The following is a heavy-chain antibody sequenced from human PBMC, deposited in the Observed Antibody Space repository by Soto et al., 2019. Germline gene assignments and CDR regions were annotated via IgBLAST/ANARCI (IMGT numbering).Heavy chain of an antibody. Sequence: SETLSLTCTVSGGSISSYYWSWIRQPPGKGLEWIGYIYYSGITDYNPSLKSRVTISVDTSKNQFSLKLSSVTAADTAVYYCARVCGGGCYDYWGQGNLVTVSS. J-gene: IGHJ4*02. CDR3: ARVCGGGCYDY. D-gene: IGHD2-21*02. V-gene: IGHV4-59*01. CDR1: GGSISSYY. CDR2: IYYSGIT.